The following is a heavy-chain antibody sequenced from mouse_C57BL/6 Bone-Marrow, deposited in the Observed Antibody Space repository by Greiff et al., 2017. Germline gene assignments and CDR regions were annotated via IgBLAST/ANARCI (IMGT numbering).Heavy chain of an antibody. CDR2: IDPENGDT. D-gene: IGHD1-1*01. J-gene: IGHJ1*03. V-gene: IGHV14-4*01. CDR1: GFNIKDDY. Sequence: EVQLQQSGAELVRPGASVTLSCTASGFNIKDDYMHWVKQRPEQGLEWIGWIDPENGDTEYASKFQGKATITADTSSNTAYLQLSSLTSEDTAVYDGTGTVVAHWYFDVWGKGTTVTVSS. CDR3: TGTVVAHWYFDV.